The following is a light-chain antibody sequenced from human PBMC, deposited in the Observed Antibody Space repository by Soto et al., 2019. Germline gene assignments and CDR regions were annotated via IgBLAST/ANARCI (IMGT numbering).Light chain of an antibody. CDR2: DTS. Sequence: EIVLTQSPATLSLSPGERATLSCRASQSVSDYLAWYQQKPGQAPRLLMYDTSNRAPGIAARFSGSGSGTDFTLTISSLEPEDFAVYFCQQRSKFLWTFGQGTKVEI. J-gene: IGKJ1*01. V-gene: IGKV3-11*01. CDR3: QQRSKFLWT. CDR1: QSVSDY.